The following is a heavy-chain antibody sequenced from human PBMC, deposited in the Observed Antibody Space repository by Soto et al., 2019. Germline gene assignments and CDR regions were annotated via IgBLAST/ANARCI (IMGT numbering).Heavy chain of an antibody. CDR2: ISYDGSNK. D-gene: IGHD4-17*01. V-gene: IGHV3-30-3*01. Sequence: QVQLVESGGGVVQPGRSLRLSCAASGFTFSSYAMHWVRQAPGKGLEWVAVISYDGSNKYYADSVKGRFTISRDNSKNTLYLQMNSLRAEDTAVYYCASKTTVTTLYYYYCMDVWGQGTTVTVSS. CDR1: GFTFSSYA. CDR3: ASKTTVTTLYYYYCMDV. J-gene: IGHJ6*02.